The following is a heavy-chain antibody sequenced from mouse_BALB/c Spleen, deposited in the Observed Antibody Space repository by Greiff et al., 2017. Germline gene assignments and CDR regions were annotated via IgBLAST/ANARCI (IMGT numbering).Heavy chain of an antibody. V-gene: IGHV10-3*03. Sequence: EVQLVESGGGLVQPKGSLKLSCAASGFTFNTYAMHWVCQAPGKGLEWVARIRSKSNNYATYYADSVKDRFTISRDDSQSMLYLQMNNLKTEDTAMYYCVREGYYYAMDYWGQGTSVTVSS. CDR2: IRSKSNNYAT. CDR3: VREGYYYAMDY. CDR1: GFTFNTYA. J-gene: IGHJ4*01.